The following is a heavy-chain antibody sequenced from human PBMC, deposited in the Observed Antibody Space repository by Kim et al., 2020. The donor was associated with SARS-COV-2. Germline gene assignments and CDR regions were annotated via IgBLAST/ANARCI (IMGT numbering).Heavy chain of an antibody. CDR3: ARDSSWYPNLYYYYGMDV. Sequence: GGSLRLSCAASGFTFSDYYMSWIRQAPGKGLEWVSYISSSGSTIYYADSVKGRFTISRDNAKNSLYLQMNSLRAEDTAVYYCARDSSWYPNLYYYYGMDVCGQGTTVTVSS. J-gene: IGHJ6*02. D-gene: IGHD6-13*01. CDR1: GFTFSDYY. CDR2: ISSSGSTI. V-gene: IGHV3-11*01.